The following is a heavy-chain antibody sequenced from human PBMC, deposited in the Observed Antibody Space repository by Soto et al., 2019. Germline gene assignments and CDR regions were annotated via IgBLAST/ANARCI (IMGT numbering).Heavy chain of an antibody. V-gene: IGHV4-59*01. J-gene: IGHJ4*02. CDR1: GRSISSNY. D-gene: IGHD6-13*01. CDR2: VYNSGST. CDR3: ARYRREAVAGYTLDN. Sequence: SETLSLTCTVSGRSISSNYWTWIRQPPGKGLEWIGYVYNSGSTNYNPSLKSRVTISEDTSKSQFSLKVNSMTAADTAVYYCARYRREAVAGYTLDNWGQGILVTAPQ.